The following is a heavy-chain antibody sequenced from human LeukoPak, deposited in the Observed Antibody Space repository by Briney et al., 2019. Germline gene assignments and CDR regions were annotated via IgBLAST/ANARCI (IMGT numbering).Heavy chain of an antibody. Sequence: PSETLSLTCTVSGGSISSSSYYWGWIRQPPGKGLEWIGSIYYSGSTYYNPSLKSRVTISVATSKNQFSLKLSSVTAADTAVYYCARGRYSYGWYYYDSSGYQLFDYWGQGTLVTVSS. J-gene: IGHJ4*02. CDR3: ARGRYSYGWYYYDSSGYQLFDY. CDR1: GGSISSSSYY. D-gene: IGHD3-22*01. CDR2: IYYSGST. V-gene: IGHV4-39*01.